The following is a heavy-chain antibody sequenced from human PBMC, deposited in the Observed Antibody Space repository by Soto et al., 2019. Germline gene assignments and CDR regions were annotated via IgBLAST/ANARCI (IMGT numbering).Heavy chain of an antibody. V-gene: IGHV1-69*08. CDR2: IIPKHGTA. CDR3: ASHVLLPSSKFYYVDV. Sequence: QGQLVQSGAEVKKPGSSVKVSCTASEGTFSAYTINWVRQAPGQRLEWMARIIPKHGTATYAEKFQGRAATTADRSTNTAYLELSSLRSDDTAVYYCASHVLLPSSKFYYVDVWGKGTTVTVSS. J-gene: IGHJ6*03. CDR1: EGTFSAYT. D-gene: IGHD3-10*01.